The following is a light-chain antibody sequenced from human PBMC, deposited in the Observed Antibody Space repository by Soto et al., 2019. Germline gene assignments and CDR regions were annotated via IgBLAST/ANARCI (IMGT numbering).Light chain of an antibody. V-gene: IGLV2-14*03. CDR1: SSDVGAYNF. CDR3: SSYTNTNTWV. J-gene: IGLJ3*02. CDR2: EVS. Sequence: QSALTQPASVSGSPGQSITISCAGTSSDVGAYNFVSWYQQHPGKAPKLIIYEVSDRPSGVSNRFSGSKSDNTASLTISGLQSEDEADYYCSSYTNTNTWVFGGGTQLTVL.